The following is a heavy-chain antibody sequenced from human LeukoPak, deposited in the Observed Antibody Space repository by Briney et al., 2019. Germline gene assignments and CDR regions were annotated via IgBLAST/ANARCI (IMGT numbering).Heavy chain of an antibody. Sequence: ASVKVSCKASGGTFSSYAISWVRQAPGQGLEWMGGIIPIFGTANYAQKFQGRVTITADKSTSTAYMELSSLRSEDTAVYYCARDPRRYYDSSGPGWFDPWGRGTLVTVSS. D-gene: IGHD3-22*01. CDR3: ARDPRRYYDSSGPGWFDP. V-gene: IGHV1-69*06. J-gene: IGHJ5*02. CDR1: GGTFSSYA. CDR2: IIPIFGTA.